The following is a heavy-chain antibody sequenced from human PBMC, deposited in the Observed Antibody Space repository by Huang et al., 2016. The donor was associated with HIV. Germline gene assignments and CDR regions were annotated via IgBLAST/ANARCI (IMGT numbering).Heavy chain of an antibody. Sequence: QVHLVQSGAEVKKPGASVKVSCKASGYTFTNYDINWVRQAPGRGLEWMGWMNPNTGNTGVAQSFQGRVTMTRKTYITTAYMELTSLTSEDTAVYYCARSAYGDLDYWGLGTLVIVSS. CDR2: MNPNTGNT. CDR1: GYTFTNYD. D-gene: IGHD4-17*01. CDR3: ARSAYGDLDY. J-gene: IGHJ4*02. V-gene: IGHV1-8*02.